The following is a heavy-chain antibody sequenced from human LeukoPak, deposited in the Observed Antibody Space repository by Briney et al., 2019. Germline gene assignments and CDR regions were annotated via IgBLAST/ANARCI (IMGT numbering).Heavy chain of an antibody. V-gene: IGHV4-59*01. D-gene: IGHD3-22*01. CDR2: IYYSGST. J-gene: IGHJ5*02. CDR1: GGSISSYY. CDR3: ARSTRDSSGYSGWFDP. Sequence: PSETLSLTCTVSGGSISSYYWSWIRQPPGKGLEWIGYIYYSGSTNYNPSLTSRVTISVDTSKNQFSLKLSSVPAADTAVYYCARSTRDSSGYSGWFDPWGQGTLVTVSS.